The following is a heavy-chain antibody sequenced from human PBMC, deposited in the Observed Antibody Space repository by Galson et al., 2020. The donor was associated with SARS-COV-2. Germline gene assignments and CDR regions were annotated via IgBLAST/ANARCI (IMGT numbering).Heavy chain of an antibody. D-gene: IGHD3-10*01. Sequence: ASVKVSCKASGYTFTGYYMHWVRQAPGQGLEWMGWINPNSGGTNYAQKFQGRVTMTRDTSISTAYMELSRLRSDDTAVYYCARVPLWFLGERWFDPWGQGTLVTVSS. J-gene: IGHJ5*02. CDR1: GYTFTGYY. V-gene: IGHV1-2*02. CDR3: ARVPLWFLGERWFDP. CDR2: INPNSGGT.